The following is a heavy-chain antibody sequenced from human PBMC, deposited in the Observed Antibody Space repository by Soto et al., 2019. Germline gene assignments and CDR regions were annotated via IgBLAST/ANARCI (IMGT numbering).Heavy chain of an antibody. J-gene: IGHJ4*02. Sequence: EVQLVESGGGLVQPGGSLRLSCAASGFTFSSNSINWVRQGPGKGLEWLSYISGGGDAIYYADSVKGRFTISRDNAKNLRYLQMNSLRAEDTAVYYCATYCSTTACHDVDYWGQGTLVTVSS. CDR2: ISGGGDAI. D-gene: IGHD2-2*01. V-gene: IGHV3-48*01. CDR1: GFTFSSNS. CDR3: ATYCSTTACHDVDY.